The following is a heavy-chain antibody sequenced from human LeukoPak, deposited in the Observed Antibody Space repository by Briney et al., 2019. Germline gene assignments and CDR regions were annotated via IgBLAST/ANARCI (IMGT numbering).Heavy chain of an antibody. J-gene: IGHJ5*02. CDR3: ARSGVWYNWNDVRSWFDP. CDR1: GGSISSYY. Sequence: SETLSLTCTVPGGSISSYYWSWIRQPPGKGLEWIGYIYYSGSTNYNPSLKSRVTISVDTSKNQFPLKLSSVTAADTAVYYCARSGVWYNWNDVRSWFDPWGQGTLVTVSS. D-gene: IGHD1-1*01. CDR2: IYYSGST. V-gene: IGHV4-59*01.